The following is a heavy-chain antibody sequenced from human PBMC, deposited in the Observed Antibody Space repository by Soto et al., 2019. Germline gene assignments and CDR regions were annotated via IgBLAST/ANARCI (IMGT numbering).Heavy chain of an antibody. CDR2: INPNSGGT. V-gene: IGHV1-2*04. CDR3: AREPVLRWPYYYYYAMDV. Sequence: GASVKVSCKASGYTFTGYYMHWVRQAPGQGLEWMGWINPNSGGTNYAQKFQGWVTMTRDTSISTAYMELSRLRSDDTAVYYCAREPVLRWPYYYYYAMDVWGQGTTVTVSS. D-gene: IGHD4-17*01. CDR1: GYTFTGYY. J-gene: IGHJ6*02.